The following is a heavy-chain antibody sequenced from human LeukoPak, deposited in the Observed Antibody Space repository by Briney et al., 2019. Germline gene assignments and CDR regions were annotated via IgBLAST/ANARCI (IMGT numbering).Heavy chain of an antibody. CDR3: AKDFSSGYYAYFDY. J-gene: IGHJ4*02. V-gene: IGHV3-30*18. Sequence: GGSPRLSCAASGFTFSSHGMHWVRQAPGKGLEWVAVISYDGSNKYYADSVKGRFTISRDNSKNTLYLQMNSLRAEDTAVYYCAKDFSSGYYAYFDYWGQGTLVTVSS. CDR2: ISYDGSNK. D-gene: IGHD3-3*01. CDR1: GFTFSSHG.